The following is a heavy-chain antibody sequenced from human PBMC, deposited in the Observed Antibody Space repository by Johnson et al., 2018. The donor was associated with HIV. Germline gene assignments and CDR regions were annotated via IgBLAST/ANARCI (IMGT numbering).Heavy chain of an antibody. V-gene: IGHV3-20*04. D-gene: IGHD4-11*01. CDR3: ARDPSYSNYGPWNDAFDI. CDR1: GFTFDDYG. CDR2: LNWNGGSP. J-gene: IGHJ3*02. Sequence: VQLVESGGGVVRPGGSLRLSCAASGFTFDDYGMSWVRQAPGKGLAWVSGLNWNGGSPGYADSVKGRFTIYSANAKNSLYLQINSLRAEDTALYYCARDPSYSNYGPWNDAFDIWGQGTMVTVSS.